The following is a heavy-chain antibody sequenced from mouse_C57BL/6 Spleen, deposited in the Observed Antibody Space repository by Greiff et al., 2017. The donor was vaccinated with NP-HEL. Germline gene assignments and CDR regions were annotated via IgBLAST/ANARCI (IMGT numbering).Heavy chain of an antibody. Sequence: VQLQQSGAELVKPGASVKISCKASGYAFSSYWMNWVKQRPGKGLEWIGQIYPGDGDTNYNGKFKGKATLTADKSSSTAYMQLSSLTSEDSAVYFCARWGSSGYCCDYWGQGTTLTVSS. D-gene: IGHD3-2*02. J-gene: IGHJ2*01. CDR3: ARWGSSGYCCDY. V-gene: IGHV1-80*01. CDR1: GYAFSSYW. CDR2: IYPGDGDT.